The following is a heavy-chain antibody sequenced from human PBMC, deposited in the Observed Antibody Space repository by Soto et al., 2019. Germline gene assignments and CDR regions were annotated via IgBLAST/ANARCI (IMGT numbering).Heavy chain of an antibody. CDR1: GFTFSSYS. CDR3: ARPLGGSYYDPFDI. Sequence: GGSLRLSCAASGFTFSSYSMNWVRQAPGKGLEWVSYISGSGNTIYYADSVKGRFTISRDKAKNSLYLQMNSLRDEDTAVYYCARPLGGSYYDPFDIWGQGTMVTVSS. D-gene: IGHD1-26*01. CDR2: ISGSGNTI. J-gene: IGHJ3*02. V-gene: IGHV3-48*02.